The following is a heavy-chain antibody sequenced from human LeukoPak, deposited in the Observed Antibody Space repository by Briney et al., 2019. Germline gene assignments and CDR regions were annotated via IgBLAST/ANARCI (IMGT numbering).Heavy chain of an antibody. D-gene: IGHD1-7*01. J-gene: IGHJ4*02. CDR3: ARILLTGTGRGYSGY. Sequence: GGSLRLSCAASSFTPSSHGMAWVRQAPGQGLEWISTIDSSATSTYYADSVKGRFTISRDNSMNTFFLQMNSLRAEDTALYYCARILLTGTGRGYSGYWGQGVLVTVSS. CDR2: IDSSATST. V-gene: IGHV3-23*05. CDR1: SFTPSSHG.